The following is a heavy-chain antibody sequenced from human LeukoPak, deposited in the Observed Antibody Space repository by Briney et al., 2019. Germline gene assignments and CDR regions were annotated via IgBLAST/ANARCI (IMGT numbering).Heavy chain of an antibody. J-gene: IGHJ4*02. CDR2: INLDSGGT. CDR3: AREGSGWYGNFDY. CDR1: AYTFTGYY. Sequence: AALKVSCKASAYTFTGYYMHWVRQAPGQGLEWMGWINLDSGGTKYAQKFQGRVTMTRDTSISTAYMEVSRLRSDDTAVYYCAREGSGWYGNFDYWGQGTLVTV. V-gene: IGHV1-2*02. D-gene: IGHD6-19*01.